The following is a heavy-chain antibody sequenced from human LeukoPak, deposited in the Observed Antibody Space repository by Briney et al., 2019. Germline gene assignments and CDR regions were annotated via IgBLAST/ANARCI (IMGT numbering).Heavy chain of an antibody. J-gene: IGHJ2*01. CDR2: IYYSGST. Sequence: SETLSLTCTASGGSISSSGYYWGWIRQPPGKGLEWIGSIYYSGSTYYNPSLKSRVTISVDTSKNQFSLKLSSVTAADTAVYYCELGGYNSGYFDLWGRGTLVTVSS. CDR1: GGSISSSGYY. D-gene: IGHD5-24*01. V-gene: IGHV4-39*01. CDR3: ELGGYNSGYFDL.